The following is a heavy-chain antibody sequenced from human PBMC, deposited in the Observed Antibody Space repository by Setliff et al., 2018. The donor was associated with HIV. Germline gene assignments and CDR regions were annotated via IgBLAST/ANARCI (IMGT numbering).Heavy chain of an antibody. CDR3: ARDAEPYYDFWSGYYTD. V-gene: IGHV3-30*04. Sequence: PGGSLRLSCAASGFTFSRYAMHWVRQAPGKGLEWVAVISYDGSNKYYADSVKGRFTISRDNSKNTLYLQMNSLRAEDTAVYYCARDAEPYYDFWSGYYTDWGQGTLVTVSS. CDR2: ISYDGSNK. CDR1: GFTFSRYA. D-gene: IGHD3-3*01. J-gene: IGHJ4*02.